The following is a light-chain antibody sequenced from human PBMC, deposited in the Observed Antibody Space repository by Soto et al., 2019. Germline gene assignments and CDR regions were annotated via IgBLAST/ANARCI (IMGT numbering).Light chain of an antibody. CDR1: SSEDGSYNL. CDR2: EVS. V-gene: IGLV2-23*02. J-gene: IGLJ1*01. Sequence: QSVLTQPASVSGSPGQSITISCTGTSSEDGSYNLVSRYQQHPGKATKLMIYEVSKRPSGVSNRFSGSKSDNTASLTNYGLHAEDEADYYCCSYAGSSTYGFGTGTKVTVL. CDR3: CSYAGSSTYG.